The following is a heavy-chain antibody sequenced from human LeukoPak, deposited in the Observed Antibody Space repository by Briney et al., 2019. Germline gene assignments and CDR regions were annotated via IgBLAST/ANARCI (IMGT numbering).Heavy chain of an antibody. D-gene: IGHD6-19*01. Sequence: GGSLRLSCVASRFTFSNYWMTWVRQAPGKGLERVANINKDGGEKYYMESVKGRFTISRDNAKNSLYLQMNSLRVEDTAVYYCARHVAAVGFDYWGQGTLVTVSS. CDR3: ARHVAAVGFDY. CDR2: INKDGGEK. CDR1: RFTFSNYW. J-gene: IGHJ4*02. V-gene: IGHV3-7*01.